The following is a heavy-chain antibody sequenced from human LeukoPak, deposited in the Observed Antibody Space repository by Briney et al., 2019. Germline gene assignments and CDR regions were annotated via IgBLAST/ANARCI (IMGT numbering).Heavy chain of an antibody. J-gene: IGHJ4*02. V-gene: IGHV4-59*01. D-gene: IGHD4-4*01. Sequence: SETLSLTCTVSGGSISSYYWSWIRQSPGKGLEWIGDIYYSGSTNYNPSLKRRVTISLDTSKNHFSLHLTSVTAADTAVYYCARGVSNYYFDYWGQGTLVTVSS. CDR1: GGSISSYY. CDR2: IYYSGST. CDR3: ARGVSNYYFDY.